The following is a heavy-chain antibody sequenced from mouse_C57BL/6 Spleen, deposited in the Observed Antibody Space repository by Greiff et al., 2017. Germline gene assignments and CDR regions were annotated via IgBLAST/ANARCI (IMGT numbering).Heavy chain of an antibody. D-gene: IGHD1-1*01. CDR3: ARVPGSSYGYFDV. Sequence: QVQLQQSGPGLVQPSQSLSITCTVSGFSLTSYGVHWVRQSPGQGLEWLGVIWSGGSTDYNAAFISRLSISKDNSKSQVFFKMSSLQADDTAIYXGARVPGSSYGYFDVWGTGTTVTVSS. J-gene: IGHJ1*03. V-gene: IGHV2-2*01. CDR1: GFSLTSYG. CDR2: IWSGGST.